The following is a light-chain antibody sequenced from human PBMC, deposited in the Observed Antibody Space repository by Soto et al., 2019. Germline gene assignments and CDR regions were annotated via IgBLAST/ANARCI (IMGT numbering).Light chain of an antibody. V-gene: IGLV2-23*01. CDR2: EGS. CDR1: SSDVGSYNL. J-gene: IGLJ1*01. Sequence: QSALTQPASVSGSPGQSITISCTGTSSDVGSYNLISWYQHHPGNAPKLMIYEGSKRPSGVSNLFSGSKSGYTSSLTISGLQAEDEADYYCGSYAGISTWVFGTGTKLTVL. CDR3: GSYAGISTWV.